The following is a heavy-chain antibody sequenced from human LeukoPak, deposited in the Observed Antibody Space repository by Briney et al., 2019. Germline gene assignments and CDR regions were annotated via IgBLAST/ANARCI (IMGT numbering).Heavy chain of an antibody. J-gene: IGHJ5*02. Sequence: SQTLSLTCPGSGGSLSNGNYYWLWLRQPPGTGLECLGYIHYSWSTYYKPSLKSRVTISVDTSKNQFSLKLSSVTAADTAVYYCVRGRGTAVTTGNWFDPWGQGTLVTVSS. CDR2: IHYSWST. CDR3: VRGRGTAVTTGNWFDP. V-gene: IGHV4-30-4*01. CDR1: GGSLSNGNYY. D-gene: IGHD4-17*01.